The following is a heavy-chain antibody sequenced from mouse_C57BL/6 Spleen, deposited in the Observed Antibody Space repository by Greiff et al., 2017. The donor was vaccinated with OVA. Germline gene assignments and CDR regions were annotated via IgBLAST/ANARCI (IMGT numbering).Heavy chain of an antibody. CDR1: GFTFSSYG. V-gene: IGHV5-6*01. CDR3: ARHEGLAYAMDY. D-gene: IGHD3-3*01. Sequence: EVQGVESGGDLVKPGGSLKLSCAASGFTFSSYGMSWVRQTPDKRLEWVATISSGGSYTYYPDSVKGRFTISRDNAKNTLYLQMSSLKSEDTAMYYCARHEGLAYAMDYWGQGTSVTVSS. J-gene: IGHJ4*01. CDR2: ISSGGSYT.